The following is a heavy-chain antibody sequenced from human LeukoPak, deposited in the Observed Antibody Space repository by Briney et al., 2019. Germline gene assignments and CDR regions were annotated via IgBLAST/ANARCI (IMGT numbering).Heavy chain of an antibody. D-gene: IGHD4-17*01. CDR3: ARRTLRGDYCRYAFDI. CDR1: GYTFTSYG. CDR2: ISAYNGNT. Sequence: ASVKVSCKASGYTFTSYGISWVRQAPGQGLEWMGWISAYNGNTNYAQKLQGRVTMTTDTSTSTAYMELRSLRSDDTAVYYCARRTLRGDYCRYAFDIWGQGTMVTVSS. J-gene: IGHJ3*02. V-gene: IGHV1-18*01.